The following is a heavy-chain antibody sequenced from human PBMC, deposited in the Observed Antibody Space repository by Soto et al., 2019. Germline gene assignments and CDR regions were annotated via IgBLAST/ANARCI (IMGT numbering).Heavy chain of an antibody. CDR2: INHSGST. J-gene: IGHJ6*03. Sequence: PSETLSLTCAVYGGSFSGYYWSWIRQPPGKGLEWIGEINHSGSTNYNPSLKSRVTISVDTSKNQFSLKLSSVTAADTAVYYCASEPQTVRGVTYMDVWGKGTTVTVSS. D-gene: IGHD3-10*01. CDR3: ASEPQTVRGVTYMDV. CDR1: GGSFSGYY. V-gene: IGHV4-34*01.